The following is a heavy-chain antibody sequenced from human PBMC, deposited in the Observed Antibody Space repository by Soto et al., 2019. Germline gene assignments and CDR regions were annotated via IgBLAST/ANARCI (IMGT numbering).Heavy chain of an antibody. J-gene: IGHJ4*02. V-gene: IGHV3-21*01. CDR1: GFTFSSYS. CDR3: AREYGDYRISFFDY. D-gene: IGHD4-17*01. CDR2: ISSSSSYI. Sequence: GGSLRLSCAASGFTFSSYSMSWVRQAPGKGLEWVSSISSSSSYIYYADSVKGRFTISRDNAKNSLYLQMNSLRAEDTAVYYCAREYGDYRISFFDYWGQGPLVTVSS.